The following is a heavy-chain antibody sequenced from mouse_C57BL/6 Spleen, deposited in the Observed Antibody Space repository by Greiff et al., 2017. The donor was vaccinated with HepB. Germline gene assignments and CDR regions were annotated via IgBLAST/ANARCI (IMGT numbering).Heavy chain of an antibody. Sequence: VHVKQSGPELVKPGASVKISCKASGYSFTGYYMNWVKQSPEKSLEWIGEINPSTGGTTYNQKFKAKATLTVDKSSSTAYMQLKSLTSEDSAVYYCAEIYYDYDEGDYYAMDYWGQGTSVTVSS. CDR2: INPSTGGT. CDR3: AEIYYDYDEGDYYAMDY. CDR1: GYSFTGYY. J-gene: IGHJ4*01. D-gene: IGHD2-4*01. V-gene: IGHV1-42*01.